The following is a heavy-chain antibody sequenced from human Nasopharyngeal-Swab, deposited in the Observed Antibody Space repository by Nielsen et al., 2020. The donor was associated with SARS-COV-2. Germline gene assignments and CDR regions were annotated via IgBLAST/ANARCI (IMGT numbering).Heavy chain of an antibody. J-gene: IGHJ3*01. V-gene: IGHV4-39*07. D-gene: IGHD4-17*01. CDR3: ARPIELTTSAFDV. Sequence: WIRQPPGKGLEWIGSIYYSGSAFYNPSLKSRVAISVDTSRNQFSLRLNSVTAADTAVYYCARPIELTTSAFDVWGQGTLVTVSS. CDR2: IYYSGSA.